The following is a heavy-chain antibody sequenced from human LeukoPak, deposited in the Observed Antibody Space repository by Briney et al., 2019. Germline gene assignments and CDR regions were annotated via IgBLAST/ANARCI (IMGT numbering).Heavy chain of an antibody. CDR1: GFIFSNYG. CDR2: IWYDGSNK. CDR3: ARALRDTDTFDI. D-gene: IGHD2-21*02. Sequence: PGGSLRLSCSASGFIFSNYGTHWVRQAPGKGLEWVAVIWYDGSNKYYADSVKGRFTISRDNSKNTVYLQMNSLRAEDTAVYYCARALRDTDTFDIWGQGTMVTVSS. J-gene: IGHJ3*02. V-gene: IGHV3-33*01.